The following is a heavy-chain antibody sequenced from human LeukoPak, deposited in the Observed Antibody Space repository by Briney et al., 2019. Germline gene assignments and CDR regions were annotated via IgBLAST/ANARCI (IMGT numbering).Heavy chain of an antibody. J-gene: IGHJ5*02. CDR2: TRFDDSYK. V-gene: IGHV3-30*02. CDR1: GFSFSSSG. Sequence: GGSLRLSCAASGFSFSSSGMHRVRQAPGKGPEWVAFTRFDDSYKAYGDSVKGRFTISRDNSKNTLYLQMDSLRSDDTAVYYCAKSSAGITWFDPWGQGTLVTVSS. D-gene: IGHD1-1*01. CDR3: AKSSAGITWFDP.